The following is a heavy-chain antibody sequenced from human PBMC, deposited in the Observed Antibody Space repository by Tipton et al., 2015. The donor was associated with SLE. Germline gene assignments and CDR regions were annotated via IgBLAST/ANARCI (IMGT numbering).Heavy chain of an antibody. V-gene: IGHV4-34*01. CDR1: GGSFSGYY. CDR3: ARIPRGSESAFDI. CDR2: INHSGST. J-gene: IGHJ3*02. Sequence: LRLSCAVYGGSFSGYYWSWIRQPPGKGLEWIGEINHSGSTNYNPSLKSRVTISVDTSKNQFSLKLSSVTAADTAVYYCARIPRGSESAFDIWGQGTMVTVSS. D-gene: IGHD5-12*01.